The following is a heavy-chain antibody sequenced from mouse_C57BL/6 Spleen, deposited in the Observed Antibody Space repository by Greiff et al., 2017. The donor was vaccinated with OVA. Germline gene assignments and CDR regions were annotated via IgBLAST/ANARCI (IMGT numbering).Heavy chain of an antibody. Sequence: EVKLQESGEGLVKPGGSLKLSCAASGFTFSSYAMSWVRQTPEKRLEWVAYISSGGDYIYYADTVKGRFTISRDNARNTLYLQMSSLKSEDTAMYYCTREDYYGSSYKYFDVWGTGTTVTVSS. CDR1: GFTFSSYA. CDR3: TREDYYGSSYKYFDV. J-gene: IGHJ1*03. D-gene: IGHD1-1*01. V-gene: IGHV5-9-1*02. CDR2: ISSGGDYI.